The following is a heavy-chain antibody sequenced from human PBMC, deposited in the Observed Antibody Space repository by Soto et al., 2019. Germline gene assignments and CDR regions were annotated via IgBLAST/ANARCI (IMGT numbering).Heavy chain of an antibody. D-gene: IGHD2-2*01. CDR2: ISSSGSTI. V-gene: IGHV3-11*01. CDR3: AGVLGEVPAPLVVGY. Sequence: QVQLVESGGGLVKPGGSLRLSCAASGFTFSDYYMSWIRQAPGKGLEWVSYISSSGSTIYYADSVKGRFTISRDNAKNSLHLQMNSLTAEDPAVYYCAGVLGEVPAPLVVGYWGQGTLVTVSS. CDR1: GFTFSDYY. J-gene: IGHJ4*02.